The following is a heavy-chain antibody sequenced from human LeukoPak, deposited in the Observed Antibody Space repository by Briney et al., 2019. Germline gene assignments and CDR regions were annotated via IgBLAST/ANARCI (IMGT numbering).Heavy chain of an antibody. CDR2: ISYDGSNK. V-gene: IGHV3-30-3*01. CDR3: ARVSAHSSSLDY. CDR1: RFTFSDYA. J-gene: IGHJ4*02. Sequence: PGGSLRLSCAASRFTFSDYAILWVRQAPGKGLEWVAVISYDGSNKYYADSVKGRFTISRDISKNTLYLQMNSLGAEDTAVYYCARVSAHSSSLDYWGQGTLVTVSS. D-gene: IGHD3-22*01.